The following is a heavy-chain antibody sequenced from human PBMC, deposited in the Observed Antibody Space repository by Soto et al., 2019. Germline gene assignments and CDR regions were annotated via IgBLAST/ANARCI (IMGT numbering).Heavy chain of an antibody. CDR1: GFAVGCFY. J-gene: IGHJ4*02. Sequence: GSLGLSCTASGFAVGCFYMNWVRQAPGKGLEWVSVMFTTGTTYYADSVKGRFTISRDDSKNTLYLQMNSLGAEDTAVYYCARERYSYGFDYWGQGTVVTVSS. CDR2: MFTTGTT. CDR3: ARERYSYGFDY. D-gene: IGHD5-18*01. V-gene: IGHV3-53*01.